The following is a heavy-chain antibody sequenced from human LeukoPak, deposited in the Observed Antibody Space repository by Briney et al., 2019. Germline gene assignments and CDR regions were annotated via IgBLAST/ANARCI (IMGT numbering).Heavy chain of an antibody. J-gene: IGHJ4*02. CDR2: ISSSSSYI. CDR3: ARWYGSGSYYNGGDDY. CDR1: GFTFSSYS. Sequence: GGSLRLSCAASGFTFSSYSMNWVRQAPGKGLEWVSSISSSSSYIYYADSVKGRFTISRDNAKSSLYLQMNSLRAEDTAVYYCARWYGSGSYYNGGDDYWGQGTLVTVSS. V-gene: IGHV3-21*01. D-gene: IGHD3-10*01.